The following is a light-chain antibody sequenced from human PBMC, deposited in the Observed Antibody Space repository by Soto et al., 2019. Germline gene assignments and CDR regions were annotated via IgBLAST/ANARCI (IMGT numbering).Light chain of an antibody. CDR2: GAS. V-gene: IGKV3-20*01. CDR1: QSLSSNF. Sequence: EIVLTQSPGTLSLSPGERATLSCRASQSLSSNFLAWYQQKPGQAPRLLIYGASSRATGIPDRFSGSGSGTDFTLTISRLEPEDCAVYYCHQYGSSPLFTFGPGTKVDIK. J-gene: IGKJ3*01. CDR3: HQYGSSPLFT.